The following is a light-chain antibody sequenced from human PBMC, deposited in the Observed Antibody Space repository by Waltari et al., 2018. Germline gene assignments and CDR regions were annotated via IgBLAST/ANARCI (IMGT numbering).Light chain of an antibody. V-gene: IGKV3-11*01. CDR2: DAP. CDR1: QSVGTY. CDR3: QQRSDWPPT. Sequence: EIVLTQSPATLSLSPGERATLSCRATQSVGTYLAWYQQKPGQAPRLLIYDAPNRATGIPARFSGSGSGTDFTLTISSLGPEDFAVYYCQQRSDWPPTFGGGTKVEIK. J-gene: IGKJ4*01.